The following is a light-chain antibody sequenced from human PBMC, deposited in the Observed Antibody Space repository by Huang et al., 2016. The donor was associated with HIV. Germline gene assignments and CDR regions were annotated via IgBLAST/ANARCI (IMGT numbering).Light chain of an antibody. CDR1: QGISNS. Sequence: DIQMTQSPSSLSASVGDRVTITCRASQGISNSLAWYQQKPGKDPKLLLYAASRLKSGVPARVSGSGSGTDYTLTIGSLQPEDFATYYCQQYYSTPPITFGQGTRLEIK. CDR3: QQYYSTPPIT. J-gene: IGKJ5*01. V-gene: IGKV1-NL1*01. CDR2: AAS.